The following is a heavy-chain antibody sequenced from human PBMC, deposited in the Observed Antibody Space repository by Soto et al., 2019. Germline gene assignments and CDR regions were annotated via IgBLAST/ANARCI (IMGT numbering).Heavy chain of an antibody. D-gene: IGHD6-13*01. V-gene: IGHV4-59*11. J-gene: IGHJ5*02. Sequence: PSETLSLTCTASCGSISSHYWTWIRQPPRKGLEWIGYIYYSGSTNYNPSLKSRVTISVDTSKNQFSLKLSSVTAADTAVYYCAREKNIAAAGTIVNWFDPWGQGTLVTVSS. CDR2: IYYSGST. CDR1: CGSISSHY. CDR3: AREKNIAAAGTIVNWFDP.